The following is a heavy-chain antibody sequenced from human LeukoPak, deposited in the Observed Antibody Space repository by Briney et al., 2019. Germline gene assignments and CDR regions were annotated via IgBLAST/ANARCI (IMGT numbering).Heavy chain of an antibody. V-gene: IGHV3-15*01. CDR2: IKSKTDGGTT. CDR1: GFTFSNAW. D-gene: IGHD3-3*01. Sequence: PGGSLRLSCAASGFTFSNAWMSWVRQAPGKGLEWVGRIKSKTDGGTTDYAAPVKGRFTISRDDSKNTLYLQVNSLKTEDTAVYYCTTATGVVMSQMDAFDIWGQGTMVTVSS. J-gene: IGHJ3*02. CDR3: TTATGVVMSQMDAFDI.